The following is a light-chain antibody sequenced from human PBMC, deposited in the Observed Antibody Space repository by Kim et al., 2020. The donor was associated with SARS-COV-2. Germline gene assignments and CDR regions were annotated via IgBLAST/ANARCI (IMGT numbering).Light chain of an antibody. CDR2: YES. J-gene: IGLJ3*02. CDR1: NIVSKR. Sequence: GKKAKITCGGNNIVSKRVHCDPQKPGQAPVLVIDYESDRRSGIPERFYGSNAGNSAALTISRVEAGDEADYYCQVWDSSSDHPNWVFGGGTQLTVL. V-gene: IGLV3-21*04. CDR3: QVWDSSSDHPNWV.